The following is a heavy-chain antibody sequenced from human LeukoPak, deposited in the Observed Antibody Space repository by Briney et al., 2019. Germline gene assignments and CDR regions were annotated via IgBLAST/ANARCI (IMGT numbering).Heavy chain of an antibody. J-gene: IGHJ4*02. V-gene: IGHV1-69*13. Sequence: ASVKVSCKASGGTFSSYAISWVRQAPGQGLEWMGGIIPIFGTANYAQKFQGRVTITADESTSTAYMELSSLRSEDTAVYYCATWRWLPFDYWGQGTLVTVSS. CDR1: GGTFSSYA. CDR3: ATWRWLPFDY. CDR2: IIPIFGTA. D-gene: IGHD5-24*01.